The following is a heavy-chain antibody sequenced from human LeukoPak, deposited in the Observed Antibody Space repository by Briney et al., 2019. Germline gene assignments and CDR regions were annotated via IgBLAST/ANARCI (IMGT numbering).Heavy chain of an antibody. CDR1: GYTFSSHG. CDR3: ARVRGTYVVVTAIDGEGFDY. CDR2: ISAYNGNT. D-gene: IGHD2-21*02. Sequence: ASVKVSCKASGYTFSSHGISWVRQAPGQGLEWMGWISAYNGNTHYAQKLQGRVTMTTDTSTSTAYMDLRSLRSDDTAVYYCARVRGTYVVVTAIDGEGFDYWGQGTLVTVSS. V-gene: IGHV1-18*01. J-gene: IGHJ4*02.